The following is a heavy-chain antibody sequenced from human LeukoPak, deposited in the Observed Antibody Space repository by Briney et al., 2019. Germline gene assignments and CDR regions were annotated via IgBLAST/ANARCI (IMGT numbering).Heavy chain of an antibody. V-gene: IGHV4-59*01. CDR2: IYYSGST. D-gene: IGHD5-12*01. CDR1: GGSISSYY. CDR3: ARDATWLQFRWFDP. Sequence: PSETLSLTCTVSGGSISSYYWSWIRQPPGKGLEWIGYIYYSGSTNYNPSLESRVTISVDTSKNQFSLKLSSVTAADTAVYYCARDATWLQFRWFDPWGQGTLVTVSS. J-gene: IGHJ5*02.